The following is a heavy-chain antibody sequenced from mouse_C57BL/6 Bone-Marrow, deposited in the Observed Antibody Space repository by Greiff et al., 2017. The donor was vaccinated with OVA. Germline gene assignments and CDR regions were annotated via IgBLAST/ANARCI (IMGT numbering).Heavy chain of an antibody. V-gene: IGHV5-12*01. CDR2: ISNGGGGT. D-gene: IGHD1-1*01. J-gene: IGHJ4*01. Sequence: EVKLVESGGGLVQPGGSLKLSCAASGFTFSDYYMYWVRQTPEKRLEWVAYISNGGGGTYYPEPVKGRFTISRDNAMNTLYLQMSRLTSEDTAMYYCARHSSYYYGRGYAMDYWGQGTSVTVSS. CDR3: ARHSSYYYGRGYAMDY. CDR1: GFTFSDYY.